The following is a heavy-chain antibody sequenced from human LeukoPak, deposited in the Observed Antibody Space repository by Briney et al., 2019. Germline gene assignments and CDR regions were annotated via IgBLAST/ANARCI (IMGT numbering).Heavy chain of an antibody. J-gene: IGHJ6*02. Sequence: GGSLRLSCAASGFTFSSNYMSWVRQAPGKGLEWVSVIYSGGSTYYADSVKGRFTISRDNSKNTLYLQMNSLRAEDTAVYYCARDFWDIGTYYGMDVWGQGTTVTVSS. CDR1: GFTFSSNY. CDR2: IYSGGST. D-gene: IGHD2-15*01. CDR3: ARDFWDIGTYYGMDV. V-gene: IGHV3-53*01.